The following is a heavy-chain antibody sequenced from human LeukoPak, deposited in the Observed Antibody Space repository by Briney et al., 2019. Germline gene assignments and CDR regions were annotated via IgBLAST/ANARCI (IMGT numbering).Heavy chain of an antibody. D-gene: IGHD3-3*01. CDR3: ARAHHFTYYDFWSGYAW. CDR1: GGSISLSYYY. CDR2: VYYSGTT. V-gene: IGHV4-39*02. J-gene: IGHJ4*02. Sequence: SETLSLTCSVSGGSISLSYYYWGWIRQPPGKALEWIGSVYYSGTTSYNPSLKSRVTISVDMSKNHFSLRLSSVTAADTAVYYCARAHHFTYYDFWSGYAWWGQGTLVTVSS.